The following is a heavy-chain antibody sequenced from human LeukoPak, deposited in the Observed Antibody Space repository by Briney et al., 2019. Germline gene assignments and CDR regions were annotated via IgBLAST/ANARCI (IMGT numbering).Heavy chain of an antibody. CDR1: GLTFRNHG. CDR2: IRYDGSDK. Sequence: GGSLRLSCTESGLTFRNHGIHWVRQALGKGLDWVAFIRYDGSDKYYADSVKGRFTVSRDNSKNTLYLQMNSLRAEDTAVYYCANLPRGAYYDSSGYLDYWGQGTLVTVSS. D-gene: IGHD3-22*01. CDR3: ANLPRGAYYDSSGYLDY. J-gene: IGHJ4*02. V-gene: IGHV3-30*02.